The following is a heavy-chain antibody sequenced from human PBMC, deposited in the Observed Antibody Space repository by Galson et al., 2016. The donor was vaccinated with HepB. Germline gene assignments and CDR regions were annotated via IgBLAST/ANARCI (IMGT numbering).Heavy chain of an antibody. D-gene: IGHD2-8*01. J-gene: IGHJ2*01. Sequence: TLSLTCTVSGGSISSYYWSWIQQPPGKGLEWIGYIYYSGSTNYNPSLKSRVTISVDTSKNQFSLKLSSVTAADTAVYYCARATNPYYTNGVCYSPLSWYFDLWGRGTLVTVSS. V-gene: IGHV4-59*01. CDR3: ARATNPYYTNGVCYSPLSWYFDL. CDR1: GGSISSYY. CDR2: IYYSGST.